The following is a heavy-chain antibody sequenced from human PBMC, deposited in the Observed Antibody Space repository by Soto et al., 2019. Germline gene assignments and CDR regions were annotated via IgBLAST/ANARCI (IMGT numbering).Heavy chain of an antibody. CDR2: ISGSGGST. V-gene: IGHV3-23*01. CDR1: GITFGSRA. Sequence: EVQLLESGGDLIQPGGSLRLSCVASGITFGSRAMSWVRQAPGEGLEWVSAISGSGGSTYYADSVKGRFTISRDNSKNTLYLQMNSLRAEDTAVYYCAKDREMATITRGWFDPWGQGTLVTVSS. CDR3: AKDREMATITRGWFDP. D-gene: IGHD5-12*01. J-gene: IGHJ5*02.